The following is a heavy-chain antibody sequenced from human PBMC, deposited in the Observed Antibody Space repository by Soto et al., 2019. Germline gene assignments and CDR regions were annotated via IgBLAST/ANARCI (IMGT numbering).Heavy chain of an antibody. V-gene: IGHV1-3*01. CDR1: GYTFTSCA. Sequence: ASVKVSCKASGYTFTSCAMLWVRQAPGQRLEWMGWINAGNGNTRYSQKFQGRVTITRDTSASTAHMELSSLRSEDTAVYYCARVRDSGYDPVAYWGQGTLVTVSS. CDR2: INAGNGNT. D-gene: IGHD5-12*01. CDR3: ARVRDSGYDPVAY. J-gene: IGHJ4*02.